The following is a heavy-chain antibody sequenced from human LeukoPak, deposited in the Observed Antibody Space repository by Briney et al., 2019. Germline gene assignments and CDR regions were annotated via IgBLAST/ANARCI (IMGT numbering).Heavy chain of an antibody. Sequence: PSETLSLTCTVSGGSISSYYWSWIRQPPGEGLEWIGYFYYSGSTNYNPSLKSRVTISVDTSKNQFSLKLSSVTAADTAVYYCARSPAVTTLYFDYRGQGTLVTVSS. CDR3: ARSPAVTTLYFDY. CDR2: FYYSGST. J-gene: IGHJ4*02. D-gene: IGHD4-17*01. CDR1: GGSISSYY. V-gene: IGHV4-59*08.